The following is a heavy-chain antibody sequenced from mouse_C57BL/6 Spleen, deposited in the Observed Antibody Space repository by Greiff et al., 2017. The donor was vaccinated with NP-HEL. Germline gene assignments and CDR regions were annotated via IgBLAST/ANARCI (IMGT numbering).Heavy chain of an antibody. D-gene: IGHD1-1*01. Sequence: EVQLQQSGAELVRPGASVKLSCTASGFNIKDDYMHWVKQRPEQGLEWIGWIDPENGDTEYASKFQGKATITADTSSNTAYLQLSSLTSEDTAVYYCTTPYYYGSSSYFDYWGQGTTLTVSS. V-gene: IGHV14-4*01. CDR3: TTPYYYGSSSYFDY. J-gene: IGHJ2*01. CDR2: IDPENGDT. CDR1: GFNIKDDY.